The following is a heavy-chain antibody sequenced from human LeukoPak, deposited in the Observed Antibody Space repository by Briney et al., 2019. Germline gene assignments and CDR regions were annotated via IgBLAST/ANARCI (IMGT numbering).Heavy chain of an antibody. CDR3: ARDPGGGSSGYDPLDY. J-gene: IGHJ4*02. CDR2: ISYDGSTK. D-gene: IGHD5-12*01. V-gene: IGHV3-33*01. CDR1: GFSFSSYG. Sequence: GASLRLSWAAAGFSFSSYGMRWVRQAPGKGREWGTVISYDGSTKYYAASVKCRFTIPRDNSKNTLYLQMNSLRAEDAAVYYCARDPGGGSSGYDPLDYWGQGTLVTVSS.